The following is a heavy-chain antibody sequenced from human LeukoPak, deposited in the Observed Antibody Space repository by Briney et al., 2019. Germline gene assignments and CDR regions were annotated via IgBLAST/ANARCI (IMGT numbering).Heavy chain of an antibody. CDR3: ARDRRGYCSSTSCLRYYYYYGVDV. CDR2: INHSGST. Sequence: TSETLSLTCAVYGGSFSGYYWSWIRQPPGKGLEWIGEINHSGSTNYNPSLKSRVTISVDTSKNQFSLKLSSVTAADTAVYYCARDRRGYCSSTSCLRYYYYYGVDVWGKGTTVTVSS. CDR1: GGSFSGYY. D-gene: IGHD2-2*03. V-gene: IGHV4-34*01. J-gene: IGHJ6*04.